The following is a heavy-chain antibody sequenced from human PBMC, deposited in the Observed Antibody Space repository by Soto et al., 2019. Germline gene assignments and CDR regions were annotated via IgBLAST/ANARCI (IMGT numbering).Heavy chain of an antibody. J-gene: IGHJ4*02. CDR3: AIARHVWSGSGFDY. CDR2: IKQDGSEK. Sequence: GGSLRLSCAASGFTFSSYWMSWVRQAPGKGLEWVANIKQDGSEKYYVDSVKGRFTISRDNAKNSLYLQMNSLRAEDMAVYYCAIARHVWSGSGFDYGGQGTLVTVSS. V-gene: IGHV3-7*05. CDR1: GFTFSSYW. D-gene: IGHD3-3*02.